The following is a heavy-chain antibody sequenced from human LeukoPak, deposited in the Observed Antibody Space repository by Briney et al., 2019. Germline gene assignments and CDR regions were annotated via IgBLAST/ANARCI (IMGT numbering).Heavy chain of an antibody. CDR1: GFTFSSHA. CDR3: ARGRAVAGTYFDY. V-gene: IGHV3-23*01. CDR2: ISDSGGTT. Sequence: GGSLRLSCVASGFTFSSHAMSWVRQAPGKGLEWVSFISDSGGTTYYADSVKGRLTISRDSSKNTLYLQMGSLRAEDTAVYYCARGRAVAGTYFDYWGQGTLVTVSS. D-gene: IGHD6-19*01. J-gene: IGHJ4*02.